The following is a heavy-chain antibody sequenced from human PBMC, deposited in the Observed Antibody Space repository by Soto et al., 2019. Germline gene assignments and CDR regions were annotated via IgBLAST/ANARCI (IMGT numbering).Heavy chain of an antibody. J-gene: IGHJ6*02. CDR1: GFTFSSYA. CDR3: ASSLILAAAGTLLDYGMDV. CDR2: ISYDGSNK. D-gene: IGHD6-13*01. V-gene: IGHV3-30-3*01. Sequence: GGSLRLSCAASGFTFSSYAMHWVRQAPGKGLEWVAVISYDGSNKYYADSVKGRFTISRDNSKNTLYLQMNSLRAEDTAVYYCASSLILAAAGTLLDYGMDVWGQGTTVTVS.